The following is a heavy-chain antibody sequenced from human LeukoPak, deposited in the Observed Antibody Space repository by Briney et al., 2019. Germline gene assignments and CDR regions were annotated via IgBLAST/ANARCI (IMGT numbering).Heavy chain of an antibody. V-gene: IGHV1-2*02. Sequence: GASVKVSCKASGYTFTGYYMHWVRQAPGQGLEWMGWINPNSGGTNYAQKFQGRVTMTRDTSISTAYMELSSLRSEDTAVYYCARVAGSGYSFDYWGQGTLVTVSS. CDR3: ARVAGSGYSFDY. D-gene: IGHD3-22*01. J-gene: IGHJ4*02. CDR2: INPNSGGT. CDR1: GYTFTGYY.